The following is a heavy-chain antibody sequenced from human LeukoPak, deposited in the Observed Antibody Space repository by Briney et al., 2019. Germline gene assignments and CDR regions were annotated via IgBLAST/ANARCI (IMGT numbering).Heavy chain of an antibody. Sequence: PSETLSLTCAVSGDSISNYFWRWIRQPPGKELEYIGYIYYSGSTNYNPSLKSRVTISADTSKNQLSLKLNSVTAADTAVYYCARLVPYDSIDSTLTYCGQGTLVTVSS. D-gene: IGHD3-22*01. V-gene: IGHV4-59*08. J-gene: IGHJ4*02. CDR1: GDSISNYF. CDR3: ARLVPYDSIDSTLTY. CDR2: IYYSGST.